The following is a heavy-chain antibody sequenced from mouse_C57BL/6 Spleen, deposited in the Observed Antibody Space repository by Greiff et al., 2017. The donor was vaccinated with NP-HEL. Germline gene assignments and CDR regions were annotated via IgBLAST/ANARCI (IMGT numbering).Heavy chain of an antibody. CDR2: IYPGDGDT. V-gene: IGHV1-82*01. Sequence: QVQLQQSGPELVKPGASVKISCKASGYAFSSSWMNWVKQRPGKGLEWIGRIYPGDGDTNYNGKFKGKATLTADKSSSTAYMQLSSLTSEDSAVYFCARRYSNYYGSFDYWGQGTTLTVSS. J-gene: IGHJ2*01. D-gene: IGHD1-1*01. CDR1: GYAFSSSW. CDR3: ARRYSNYYGSFDY.